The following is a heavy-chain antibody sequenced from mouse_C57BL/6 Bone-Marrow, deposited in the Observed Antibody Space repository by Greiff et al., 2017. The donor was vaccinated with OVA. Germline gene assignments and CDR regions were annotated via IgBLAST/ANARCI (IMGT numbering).Heavy chain of an antibody. CDR2: IWGGGST. V-gene: IGHV2-9*01. D-gene: IGHD2-2*01. CDR1: GFSLTSYG. Sequence: VKLMESGPGLAAPSQSLSITCTASGFSLTSYGVGWVRQPPGKGLEWLGVIWGGGSTNYNSALMSRLSIRKDNSKSQVFLKMNSLQTEDTAMYYCAKRGPIRLPFAYWGQGTLVTVSA. CDR3: AKRGPIRLPFAY. J-gene: IGHJ3*01.